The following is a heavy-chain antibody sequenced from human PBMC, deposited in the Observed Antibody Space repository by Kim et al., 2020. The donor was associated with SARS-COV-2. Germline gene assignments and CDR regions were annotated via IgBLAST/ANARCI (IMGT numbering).Heavy chain of an antibody. J-gene: IGHJ6*02. CDR3: GKDLVPGGLDV. D-gene: IGHD2-8*02. Sequence: IDYADSVKGRFNIVRDFAKNSLYLQMNSLRVDDTALYYCGKDLVPGGLDVWGQGTTVTVSS. V-gene: IGHV3-9*01. CDR2: I.